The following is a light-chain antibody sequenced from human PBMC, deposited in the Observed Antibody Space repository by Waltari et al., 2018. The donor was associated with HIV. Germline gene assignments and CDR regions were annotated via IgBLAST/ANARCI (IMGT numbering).Light chain of an antibody. CDR2: WAS. CDR3: QQYYNTPWT. V-gene: IGKV4-1*01. Sequence: DIILTQSPDTLAVSLGDRATIHCRSSQTVLSDSTHKNYLSWYQQKPGQPPKLLLYWASDRESGVPARFSGSGSATDFTLTITDFQAEDAAIYFCQQYYNTPWTFGQGTRADIK. J-gene: IGKJ1*01. CDR1: QTVLSDSTHKNY.